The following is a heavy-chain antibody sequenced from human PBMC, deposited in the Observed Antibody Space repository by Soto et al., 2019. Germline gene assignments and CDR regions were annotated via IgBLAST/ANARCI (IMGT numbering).Heavy chain of an antibody. CDR1: GGTFSSYA. D-gene: IGHD2-15*01. V-gene: IGHV1-69*13. CDR3: ARLNCSGGSCYTYLTYYGMDV. CDR2: IIPIFGTA. J-gene: IGHJ6*02. Sequence: ASVKVSCKASGGTFSSYAISWVRQAPGQGLEWMGGIIPIFGTANYAQKFQGRVTITADESTSTAYMELSSLRSEDTAVYYCARLNCSGGSCYTYLTYYGMDVWGQGTTVTVSS.